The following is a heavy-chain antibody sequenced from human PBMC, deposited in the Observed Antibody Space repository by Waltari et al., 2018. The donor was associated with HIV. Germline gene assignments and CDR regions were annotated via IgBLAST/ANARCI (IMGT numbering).Heavy chain of an antibody. Sequence: QLQQSGGGLVQPGGSLTLSCVASGVDFGSYLMTWVRQAPGRGLEWVAHITQDGSENHYLASVKGRFTISRDNAKRSLYLRLTGLRVDDTAVYYCGRDAYYSESGWIDPWGQGTLVIVSS. D-gene: IGHD2-21*01. CDR1: GVDFGSYL. CDR2: ITQDGSEN. J-gene: IGHJ5*02. CDR3: GRDAYYSESGWIDP. V-gene: IGHV3-7*05.